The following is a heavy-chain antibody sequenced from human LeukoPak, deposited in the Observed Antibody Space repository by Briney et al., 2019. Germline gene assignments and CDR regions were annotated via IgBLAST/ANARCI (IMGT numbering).Heavy chain of an antibody. V-gene: IGHV3-23*01. CDR3: ARRGVVIRVILVGFHKEAYYFDS. J-gene: IGHJ4*02. CDR1: GITLSNYG. Sequence: GGSLRLSCAVSGITLSNYGMSWVRQAPGKGLEWVAGISGSGGRTNYADSVKGRFTISRDNPKNTLYLQMNSLRAEDTAVYFCARRGVVIRVILVGFHKEAYYFDSWGQGALVTVSS. CDR2: ISGSGGRT. D-gene: IGHD3-22*01.